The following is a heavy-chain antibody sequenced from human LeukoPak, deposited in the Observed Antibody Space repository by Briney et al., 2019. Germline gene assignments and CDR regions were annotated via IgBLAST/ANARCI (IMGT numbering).Heavy chain of an antibody. Sequence: GGSLRLSCAASGFPFSDYGMYWVRQAPGKGLEWLAVISHDGSNKYYAESVKGRITISRDNSMNTLYLQMHSLRAEDTAVYYCAKVRWGSDNALDSWGQGTLVTGSS. J-gene: IGHJ4*02. D-gene: IGHD3-16*01. CDR3: AKVRWGSDNALDS. V-gene: IGHV3-30*18. CDR1: GFPFSDYG. CDR2: ISHDGSNK.